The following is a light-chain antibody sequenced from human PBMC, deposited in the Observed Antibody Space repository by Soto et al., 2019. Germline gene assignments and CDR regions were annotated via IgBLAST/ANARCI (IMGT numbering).Light chain of an antibody. CDR1: SSDVGSYNL. J-gene: IGLJ2*01. V-gene: IGLV2-23*02. Sequence: QSVLTQPASVSGSPGQSITISCTGTSSDVGSYNLVSWYQQHPGKAPKLMLYEVSKRPSGVSNRFSGSKSGNTASLTISGLQAEDEADYYCCSYAGSVVFGGGTKLTVL. CDR2: EVS. CDR3: CSYAGSVV.